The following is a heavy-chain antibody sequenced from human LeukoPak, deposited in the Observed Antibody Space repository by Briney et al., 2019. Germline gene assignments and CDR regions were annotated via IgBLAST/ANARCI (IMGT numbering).Heavy chain of an antibody. CDR2: IWYVGAIK. CDR3: AREGTASKPSDLDY. Sequence: GGSLRLSCAAPGFTFTDYGILSVRPAPRKGLEWVAFIWYVGAIKYYADSVKGRCTISRDNSRNTLYLQMNSLRTEDTAVYYCAREGTASKPSDLDYWGQGTLVTVSS. V-gene: IGHV3-30*02. CDR1: GFTFTDYG. D-gene: IGHD1-1*01. J-gene: IGHJ4*02.